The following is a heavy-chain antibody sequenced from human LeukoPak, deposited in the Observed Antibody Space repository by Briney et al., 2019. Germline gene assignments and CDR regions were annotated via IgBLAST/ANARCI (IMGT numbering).Heavy chain of an antibody. CDR2: IGMSSGNT. D-gene: IGHD5-12*01. CDR1: GFNFIDYS. V-gene: IGHV3-48*01. CDR3: ARDHRYAFDN. Sequence: GGSLRLSCAASGFNFIDYSMNWVRQAPGKGLGWISYIGMSSGNTKYADSVKGRFTNSRDKARNSLYLQMNSLRVEDTAMYYCARDHRYAFDNWGHGTLVTVSS. J-gene: IGHJ4*01.